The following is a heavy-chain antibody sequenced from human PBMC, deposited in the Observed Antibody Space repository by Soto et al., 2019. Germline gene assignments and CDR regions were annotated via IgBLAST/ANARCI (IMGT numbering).Heavy chain of an antibody. J-gene: IGHJ5*02. CDR2: FDPEDGET. CDR3: ATTDGSGSYNWFDP. CDR1: GYTLTELS. V-gene: IGHV1-24*01. D-gene: IGHD3-10*01. Sequence: QVQLVQSGAEVKKPGASVKVSCKVSGYTLTELSMHWVRQAPGQGLEWMGGFDPEDGETSYAQKCQGRVTMTEDTAKDTAYMELSSLRSEDTAVYYCATTDGSGSYNWFDPWGQGTLVTVSS.